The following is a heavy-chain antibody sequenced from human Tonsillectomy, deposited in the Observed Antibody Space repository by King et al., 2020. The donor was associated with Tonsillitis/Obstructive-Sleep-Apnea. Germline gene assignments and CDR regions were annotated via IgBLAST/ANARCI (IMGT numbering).Heavy chain of an antibody. CDR1: GFTFSNAW. CDR3: TTDLHYYDSSGYHHYMDV. D-gene: IGHD3-22*01. CDR2: IKSKTDGGTT. Sequence: VQLVESGGGLVKPGGSLRLSCAASGFTFSNAWMSWVRQAPGKGLEWVGRIKSKTDGGTTDYAAPVKGRFTISRDDSKNTLYLQMNSLKTEDTAVYYCTTDLHYYDSSGYHHYMDVWGKGTTVTVSS. V-gene: IGHV3-15*01. J-gene: IGHJ6*03.